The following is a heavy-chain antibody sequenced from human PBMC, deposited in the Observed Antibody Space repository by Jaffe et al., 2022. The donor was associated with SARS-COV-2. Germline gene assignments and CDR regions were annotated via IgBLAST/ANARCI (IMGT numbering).Heavy chain of an antibody. D-gene: IGHD3-10*01. CDR1: GGSFSGYY. CDR3: ARSGRIFIERSWQQYRRDNWFDP. Sequence: QVQLQQWGAGLLKPSETLSLTCAVYGGSFSGYYWSWIRQPPGKGLEWIGEINHSGSTNYNPSLKSRVTISVDTSKNQFSLKLSSVTAADTAVYYCARSGRIFIERSWQQYRRDNWFDPWGQGTLVTVSS. V-gene: IGHV4-34*01. CDR2: INHSGST. J-gene: IGHJ5*02.